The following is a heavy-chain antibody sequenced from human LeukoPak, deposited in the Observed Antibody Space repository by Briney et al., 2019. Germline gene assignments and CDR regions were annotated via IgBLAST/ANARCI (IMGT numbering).Heavy chain of an antibody. D-gene: IGHD4-11*01. J-gene: IGHJ4*02. Sequence: GGSLRLSCAASGFTFSSYWMHWVRHAPGTGLVWVSRINSDGSSTSYADSVKGRFTISRDNAKNTLYLQMNSLRAEDTAVYYCATLKSMTTFDYWGQGTLVTVSS. CDR2: INSDGSST. V-gene: IGHV3-74*01. CDR3: ATLKSMTTFDY. CDR1: GFTFSSYW.